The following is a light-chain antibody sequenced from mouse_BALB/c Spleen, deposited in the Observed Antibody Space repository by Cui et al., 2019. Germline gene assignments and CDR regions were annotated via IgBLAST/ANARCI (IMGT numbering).Light chain of an antibody. J-gene: IGKJ5*01. CDR2: YAS. V-gene: IGKV6-32*01. Sequence: SSVVTQTPNFLLVSAGDRVTITCKASQSVSNDVAWYQQKPGQSPKLLIYYASNRYTGVPDRFTGSGYGTDFTFTISTVQAEDLAVYFCQQDYSSPLTFGAGTKLELK. CDR1: QSVSND. CDR3: QQDYSSPLT.